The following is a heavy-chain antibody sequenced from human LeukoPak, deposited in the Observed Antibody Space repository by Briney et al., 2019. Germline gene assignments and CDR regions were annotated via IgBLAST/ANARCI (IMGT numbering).Heavy chain of an antibody. CDR3: AGGVGATAPDY. V-gene: IGHV4-34*01. Sequence: SETLSLTCAVYGGSFSGYYWTWIRQPPGKGLEWIGEINHSGSTNYNSSLKSRVTISVDTSKNQFSLKLSSVTAADTAVYYCAGGVGATAPDYWGQGTLVTVSS. J-gene: IGHJ4*02. CDR2: INHSGST. CDR1: GGSFSGYY. D-gene: IGHD1-26*01.